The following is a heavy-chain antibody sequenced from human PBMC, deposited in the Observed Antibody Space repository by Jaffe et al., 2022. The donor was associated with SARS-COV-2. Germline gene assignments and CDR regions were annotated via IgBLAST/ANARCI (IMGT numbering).Heavy chain of an antibody. CDR2: IIGNGGDT. V-gene: IGHV3-11*01. D-gene: IGHD3-22*01. CDR1: GFPFRNYF. J-gene: IGHJ3*01. CDR3: ARSYDSRGSDAFDV. Sequence: QVQLVESGGGLVKPGGSLKINCTTSGFPFRNYFMTWVRQAPGKGLEWLSYIIGNGGDTYYSESVKGRFTISRDNDKDTLFLEMNSLRPEDTAVYFCARSYDSRGSDAFDVWGQGTMVTVSS.